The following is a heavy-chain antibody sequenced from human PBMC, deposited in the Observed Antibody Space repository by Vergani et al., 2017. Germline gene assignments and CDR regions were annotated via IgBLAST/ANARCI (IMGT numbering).Heavy chain of an antibody. V-gene: IGHV3-30*04. D-gene: IGHD6-6*01. J-gene: IGHJ6*03. CDR2: ISFDGSIK. CDR3: AKDGLSRATWFHFYIDA. Sequence: QVHLVESGGGVVQPGRSLTLSCEVSGFNFKDYAMQWVRQAPGKGLESMAIISFDGSIKLYSDSVKGRFTVSRDDSKNTVYLQLNRLRRRDTAVYYCAKDGLSRATWFHFYIDAWGKGTTVTVSS. CDR1: GFNFKDYA.